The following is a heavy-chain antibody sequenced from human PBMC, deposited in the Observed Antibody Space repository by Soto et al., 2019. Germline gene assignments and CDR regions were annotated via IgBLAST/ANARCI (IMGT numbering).Heavy chain of an antibody. CDR2: IYPDDSDT. CDR3: ARGTRSPHCTTTSCYLREGYYYGMDV. Sequence: GESLKISCKGSRYSFSSYWIGWVRQTPGKGLEWMGIIYPDDSDTRYSPSFQGQVTISADKPISTAYLQWSSLKASDTAIYYCARGTRSPHCTTTSCYLREGYYYGMDVWGQGTTVTVSS. J-gene: IGHJ6*02. D-gene: IGHD2-2*01. V-gene: IGHV5-51*04. CDR1: RYSFSSYW.